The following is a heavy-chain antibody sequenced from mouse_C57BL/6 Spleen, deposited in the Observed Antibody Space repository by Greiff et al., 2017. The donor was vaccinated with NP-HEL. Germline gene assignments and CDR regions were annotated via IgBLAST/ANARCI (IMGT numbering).Heavy chain of an antibody. J-gene: IGHJ1*03. CDR3: ARLGNYGDWYFDV. V-gene: IGHV5-17*01. CDR2: ISSGSSTI. CDR1: GFTFSDYG. D-gene: IGHD1-1*01. Sequence: EVHLVESGGGLVKPGGSLKLSCAASGFTFSDYGMHWVRQAPEKGLEWVAYISSGSSTIYYADTVKGRFTISRDNAKNTLFLQMTSLRSEDTAMYYCARLGNYGDWYFDVWGTGTTVTVSS.